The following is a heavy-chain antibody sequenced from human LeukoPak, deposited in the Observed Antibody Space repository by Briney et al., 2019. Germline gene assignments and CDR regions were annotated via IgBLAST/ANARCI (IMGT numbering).Heavy chain of an antibody. V-gene: IGHV1-69*13. Sequence: SVKVSCKASGGTFSSYAIGWVRQAPGQGLEWMGGIIPIFGTANYAQKFQGRVTITADESTSTAYMELSSLRSEDTAVYYCASPTYYYDSSGYWLNAFDIWGQGTMVTVSS. D-gene: IGHD3-22*01. CDR3: ASPTYYYDSSGYWLNAFDI. CDR1: GGTFSSYA. J-gene: IGHJ3*02. CDR2: IIPIFGTA.